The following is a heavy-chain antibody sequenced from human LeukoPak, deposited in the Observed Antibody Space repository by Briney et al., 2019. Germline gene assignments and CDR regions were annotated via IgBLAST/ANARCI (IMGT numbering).Heavy chain of an antibody. CDR3: ARDVGYCSSTSCYTAGTDAFDI. CDR1: GGSISSYY. J-gene: IGHJ3*02. V-gene: IGHV4-4*07. Sequence: PSETLSLTCTVSGGSISSYYWSWIRQPAGKGLEWIGRIYTSGSNNYNPSLKSRVTMSVDTSKNQFSLKLSSVTAADTAVYYCARDVGYCSSTSCYTAGTDAFDIWGQGTMVTVSS. CDR2: IYTSGSN. D-gene: IGHD2-2*02.